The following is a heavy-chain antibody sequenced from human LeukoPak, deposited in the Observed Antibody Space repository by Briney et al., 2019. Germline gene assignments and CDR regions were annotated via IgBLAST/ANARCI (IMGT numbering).Heavy chain of an antibody. D-gene: IGHD6-19*01. CDR3: ARDGVAVADEFGIFDY. Sequence: ASVKVSCKASGYAFTSYVISWVRQAPGQGLEWMGWISAYNGNTNYAQKLQGRVTMTTETSTSTAYMELRRLRSDDTAVYYCARDGVAVADEFGIFDYWGQGSLVTVSS. CDR2: ISAYNGNT. CDR1: GYAFTSYV. V-gene: IGHV1-18*01. J-gene: IGHJ4*01.